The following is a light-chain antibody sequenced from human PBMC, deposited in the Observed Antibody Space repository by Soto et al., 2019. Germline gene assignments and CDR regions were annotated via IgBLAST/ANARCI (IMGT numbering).Light chain of an antibody. V-gene: IGKV3-11*01. CDR1: QSFRGL. J-gene: IGKJ5*01. CDR2: DAY. CDR3: QQRNMWTIP. Sequence: EVVLTQSPATLSLSPGDRAALSCKASQSFRGLLAWYQQKPGQAPRLLIYDAYNRATGIPPRFSGSGSGTDFNLRISSLEHEDSEVYYCQQRNMWTIPFGKGTRLEIK.